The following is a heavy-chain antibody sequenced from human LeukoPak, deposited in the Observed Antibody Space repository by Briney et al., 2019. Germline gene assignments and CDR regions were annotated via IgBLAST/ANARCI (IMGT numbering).Heavy chain of an antibody. CDR2: XXXSGGST. V-gene: IGHV3-23*01. CDR3: AKDRFWGYSGYDESGADY. D-gene: IGHD5-12*01. Sequence: PGGSLRLSCAASGFTFSSYAMSWVRQAPGKGLXXXXXXXXSGGSTYYADSVKGRFTISRDNSKSTLYLQMNSLRAEDTAVYYCAKDRFWGYSGYDESGADYWGQGTLVTVSS. CDR1: GFTFSSYA. J-gene: IGHJ4*02.